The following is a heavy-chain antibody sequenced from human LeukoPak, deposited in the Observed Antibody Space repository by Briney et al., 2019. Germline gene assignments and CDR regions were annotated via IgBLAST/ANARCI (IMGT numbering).Heavy chain of an antibody. CDR3: ARVFDSGSQAYFYYMDV. CDR1: GGSISSSSYY. D-gene: IGHD3-10*01. Sequence: SETLSLTCTVSGGSISSSSYYWGWIRQPPGKGLEWIGSIYYSGGTNYNPSLKSRVTMSVDTSKNQFSLKVSSVTAADTAVYYCARVFDSGSQAYFYYMDVWGKGTTVTISS. J-gene: IGHJ6*03. V-gene: IGHV4-39*07. CDR2: IYYSGGT.